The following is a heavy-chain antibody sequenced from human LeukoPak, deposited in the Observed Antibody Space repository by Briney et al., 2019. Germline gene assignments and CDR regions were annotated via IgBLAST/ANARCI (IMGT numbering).Heavy chain of an antibody. CDR2: IYYSGST. CDR3: ARERVVCSSTSCYVFDY. CDR1: GGSISSFY. D-gene: IGHD2-2*01. V-gene: IGHV4-59*01. Sequence: SETLSLTCTVSGGSISSFYWSWIRQPPGKGLEWIVYIYYSGSTNYNPSLKSRVTISVDTSKNQFSLKLSSVTAADTAVYYCARERVVCSSTSCYVFDYWGQGTLVTVSS. J-gene: IGHJ4*02.